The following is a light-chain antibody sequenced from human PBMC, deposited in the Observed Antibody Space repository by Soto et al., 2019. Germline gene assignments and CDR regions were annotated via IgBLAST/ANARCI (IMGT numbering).Light chain of an antibody. CDR3: QQYNNWPPSIT. J-gene: IGKJ5*01. CDR1: QSVSSN. Sequence: EIVMTQSPATLSVSPVERATLSCRASQSVSSNLAWYQQKPGQAPRLLIYGASTRATGIPARFSGSGSGTEFTLTISSLQSEDFAVYYCQQYNNWPPSITFGHGTRLEIK. CDR2: GAS. V-gene: IGKV3-15*01.